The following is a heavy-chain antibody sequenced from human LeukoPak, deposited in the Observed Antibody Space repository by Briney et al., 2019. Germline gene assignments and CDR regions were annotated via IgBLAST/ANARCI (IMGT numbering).Heavy chain of an antibody. D-gene: IGHD3-22*01. Sequence: PGASVKVSCKTSGYTFTSYYMHWVRQAPGQGLEWMGIINPSGGSTSYAQKFRGRVTMTRDTSTSTVYMELSSLRSEDTAVHYCARDSANYYDSSGYGYWGQGTLVTVSS. CDR3: ARDSANYYDSSGYGY. J-gene: IGHJ4*02. V-gene: IGHV1-46*01. CDR2: INPSGGST. CDR1: GYTFTSYY.